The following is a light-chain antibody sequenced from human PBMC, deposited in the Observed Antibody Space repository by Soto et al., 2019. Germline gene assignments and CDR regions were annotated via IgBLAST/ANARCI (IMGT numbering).Light chain of an antibody. Sequence: EIVLTQSPATLSLSPGERATLSCRASQSVSSYLTWYQQEPGQAPRLLIYDASSSATGIPARFIGSGSGTDFTLTISSLEPEDFAVYYCQQRSYWPFTFGPGTKVDIK. J-gene: IGKJ3*01. CDR1: QSVSSY. CDR3: QQRSYWPFT. CDR2: DAS. V-gene: IGKV3-11*01.